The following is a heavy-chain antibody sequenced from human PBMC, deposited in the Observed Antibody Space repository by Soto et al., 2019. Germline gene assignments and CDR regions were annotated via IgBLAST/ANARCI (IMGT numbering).Heavy chain of an antibody. CDR3: AGLQWLANFDY. J-gene: IGHJ4*02. V-gene: IGHV3-23*01. CDR2: ISDSGVST. Sequence: GGSLRLSCAASGFTFSNSSTSWVRQAPGKGLDWASSISDSGVSTYYADSVEGRFTISRDNSKSTLYLQMNSLRAEDTAVYYCAGLQWLANFDYWGQGTLVTVSX. CDR1: GFTFSNSS. D-gene: IGHD6-19*01.